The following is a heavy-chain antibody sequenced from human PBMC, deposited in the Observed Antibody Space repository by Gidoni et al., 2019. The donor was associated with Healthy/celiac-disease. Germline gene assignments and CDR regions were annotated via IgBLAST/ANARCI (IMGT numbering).Heavy chain of an antibody. V-gene: IGHV3-30-3*01. J-gene: IGHJ4*02. Sequence: QVQLVESGGGVVQPGRSLRLSCAASGFTFSSYAMHWVRQAPGKGLEWVAVISYDGSNKDYADSVKGRFTISRDNSKNTLYLQMNSLRAEDTAVYYWAREYVGRSSGVDYWGQGTLVTVSS. CDR1: GFTFSSYA. CDR3: AREYVGRSSGVDY. D-gene: IGHD6-19*01. CDR2: ISYDGSNK.